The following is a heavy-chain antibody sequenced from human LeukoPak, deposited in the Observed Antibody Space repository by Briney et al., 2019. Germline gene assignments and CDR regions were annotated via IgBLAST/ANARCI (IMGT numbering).Heavy chain of an antibody. CDR3: ARDLYNSDDLDY. J-gene: IGHJ4*02. D-gene: IGHD6-19*01. CDR1: GYIFTSYY. V-gene: IGHV1-46*01. Sequence: ASVKVSCKASGYIFTSYYIYWVRQAPGQGLEWMGIINPSGGSTSYAQKFQGRVTMTRDTSTSTVYMELSSLRSEDTAVYYCARDLYNSDDLDYWGQGTLVTVSS. CDR2: INPSGGST.